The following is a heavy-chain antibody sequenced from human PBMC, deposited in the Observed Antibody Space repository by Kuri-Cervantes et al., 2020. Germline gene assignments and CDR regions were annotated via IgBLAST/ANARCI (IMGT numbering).Heavy chain of an antibody. CDR1: GGSFSGYY. Sequence: SETLSLTCAVYGGSFSGYYWSWIRQPPGKGLEWIGEINHSGSTNYIPSLKSRVTISVDTSKNQFSLKLNSVTAADTAVYYCARGGYNFWSGYYSTAFDYWGQGTLVTVSS. J-gene: IGHJ4*02. D-gene: IGHD3-3*01. CDR2: INHSGST. CDR3: ARGGYNFWSGYYSTAFDY. V-gene: IGHV4-34*01.